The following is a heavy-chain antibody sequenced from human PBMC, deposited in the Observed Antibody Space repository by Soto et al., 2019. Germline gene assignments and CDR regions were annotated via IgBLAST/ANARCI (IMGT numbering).Heavy chain of an antibody. V-gene: IGHV4-59*01. CDR1: GDSISRYY. J-gene: IGHJ5*02. Sequence: PSETLSLTCTVSGDSISRYYWSWIRLSPGKGLEWIGYIYYSGETNYNPSFKSRVIISVDTSKNQFAVRLSSVTAADTAVYYCARARYDSIGFNLDPWGLGTLVTVSS. D-gene: IGHD3-22*01. CDR3: ARARYDSIGFNLDP. CDR2: IYYSGET.